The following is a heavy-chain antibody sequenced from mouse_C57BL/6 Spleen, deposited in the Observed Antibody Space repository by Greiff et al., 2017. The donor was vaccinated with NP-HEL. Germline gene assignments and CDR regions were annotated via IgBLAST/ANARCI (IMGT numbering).Heavy chain of an antibody. CDR3: ARSKQGRDDY. J-gene: IGHJ2*01. CDR2: IDPSDSYT. V-gene: IGHV1-69*01. Sequence: QVQLQQPGAELVMPGASVKLSCKASGYTFTSYWMHWVKQRPGQGLEWIGEIDPSDSYTNYNQKFKGKSTLTVDKSSSTAYMQLSSLTSEDSAVYYCARSKQGRDDYWGQGTTLTVSS. D-gene: IGHD4-1*01. CDR1: GYTFTSYW.